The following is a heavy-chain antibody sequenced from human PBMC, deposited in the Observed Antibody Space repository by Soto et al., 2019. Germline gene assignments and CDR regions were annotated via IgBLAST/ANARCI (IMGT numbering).Heavy chain of an antibody. J-gene: IGHJ1*01. CDR1: GFTFSSYW. CDR2: IKQDGSEK. Sequence: EVQLVESGGGLVQPGGSLRLSCAASGFTFSSYWMSWVRQAPGKGLEWVATIKQDGSEKYYVASVKGRFTISRDNAKNSVYLQMNSLRADDTAVYYCARVCSSSWSGNAEYFQHWGQGTLVTVSS. V-gene: IGHV3-7*01. D-gene: IGHD6-13*01. CDR3: ARVCSSSWSGNAEYFQH.